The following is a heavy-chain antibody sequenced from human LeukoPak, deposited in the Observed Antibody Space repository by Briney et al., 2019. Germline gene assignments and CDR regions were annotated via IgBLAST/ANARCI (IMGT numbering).Heavy chain of an antibody. J-gene: IGHJ4*02. CDR1: GYTFTGYY. V-gene: IGHV1-2*02. Sequence: GASVKVSCKASGYTFTGYYMHWVRQAPGQGLEWVGWINPNSGGTNYAQKFQGRVTMTRDTSISTAYMELSRLRSDDTAVYYCARGSINYYDSSGYYFSLGYWGQGTLVTVSS. CDR2: INPNSGGT. D-gene: IGHD3-22*01. CDR3: ARGSINYYDSSGYYFSLGY.